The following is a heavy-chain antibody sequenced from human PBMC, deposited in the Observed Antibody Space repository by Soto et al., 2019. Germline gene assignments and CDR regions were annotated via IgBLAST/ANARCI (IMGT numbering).Heavy chain of an antibody. CDR1: GFTFSSYG. CDR3: AKNWRFDFWSGYYES. CDR2: ISYDGSNK. D-gene: IGHD3-3*01. J-gene: IGHJ5*02. Sequence: GVSLRLSCAASGFTFSSYGMHWVRQAPGKGLEWVAVISYDGSNKYYADPVKGRFTISRDNSKNTLYLQMNSLRAEDTAVYYCAKNWRFDFWSGYYESWGQGTLVTVSS. V-gene: IGHV3-30*18.